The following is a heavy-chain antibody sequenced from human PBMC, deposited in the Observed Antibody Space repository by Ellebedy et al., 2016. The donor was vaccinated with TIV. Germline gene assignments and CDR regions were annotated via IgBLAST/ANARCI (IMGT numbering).Heavy chain of an antibody. J-gene: IGHJ5*02. CDR2: IYHSGST. V-gene: IGHV4-4*02. D-gene: IGHD6-13*01. CDR1: GGSISSSNW. Sequence: SETLSLXXAVSGGSISSSNWWSWVRQPPGKGLEWIGEIYHSGSTNYNPSLKSRVTISVDKSKNQFSLKLSSVTAADTAVYYCARSDTYSSTWYDVFGPWGQGTLVTVSS. CDR3: ARSDTYSSTWYDVFGP.